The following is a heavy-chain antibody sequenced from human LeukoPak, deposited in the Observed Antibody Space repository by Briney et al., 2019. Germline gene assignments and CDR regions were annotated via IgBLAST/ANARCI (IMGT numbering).Heavy chain of an antibody. CDR3: ARRPGN. D-gene: IGHD1-14*01. CDR1: GFAVGSNY. J-gene: IGHJ4*02. CDR2: IYSGGAI. V-gene: IGHV3-53*01. Sequence: GGSLRLPCVASGFAVGSNYMSWGRQAPGKGLEWVSLIYSGGAIRYADSVKGRFTISRDSSKNTLFLQMNDLTVEDTARYYCARRPGNWGQGILVTVPS.